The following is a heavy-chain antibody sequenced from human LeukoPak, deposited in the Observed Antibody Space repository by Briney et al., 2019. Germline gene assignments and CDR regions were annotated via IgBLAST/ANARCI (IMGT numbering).Heavy chain of an antibody. CDR1: GFPFSTYA. V-gene: IGHV3-30-3*01. Sequence: GGYLRLSCAASGFPFSTYAMQWVRQAPGKGLEWVAVMSYDGSNKNYADSVKGRFTISRDNSKNTLYLQVSTLREEDTAVYYCARGSPPDYWGQGTLVTVSS. D-gene: IGHD1-26*01. CDR3: ARGSPPDY. CDR2: MSYDGSNK. J-gene: IGHJ4*02.